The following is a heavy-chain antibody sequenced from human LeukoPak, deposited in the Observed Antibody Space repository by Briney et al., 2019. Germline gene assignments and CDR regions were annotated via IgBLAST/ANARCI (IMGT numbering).Heavy chain of an antibody. J-gene: IGHJ4*02. D-gene: IGHD6-13*01. CDR1: GYTLTELS. V-gene: IGHV1-24*01. CDR2: FDPEDGET. Sequence: ASVKVSCKVSGYTLTELSMHWVRQAPGKGLEGMGGFDPEDGETIYAQKFQGRVTMTEDTSTDTAYMELSSLRSEDTAVYYCATVSGQQLVFGKPYYFDYWGQGTLVTVSS. CDR3: ATVSGQQLVFGKPYYFDY.